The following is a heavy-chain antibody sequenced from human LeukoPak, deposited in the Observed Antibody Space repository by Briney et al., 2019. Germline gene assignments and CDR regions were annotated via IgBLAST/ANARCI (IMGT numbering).Heavy chain of an antibody. J-gene: IGHJ4*02. CDR3: TTDLYYDSSGYYY. Sequence: GGSLRPSCAASGFTFSNAWMSWVRQAPGKGLEWVGRIKSKTDGGTTDYAAPVKGRFTISRDDSKNTLYLQMNSLKTEDTAVYYCTTDLYYDSSGYYYWGQGTLVTVSS. CDR1: GFTFSNAW. CDR2: IKSKTDGGTT. D-gene: IGHD3-22*01. V-gene: IGHV3-15*01.